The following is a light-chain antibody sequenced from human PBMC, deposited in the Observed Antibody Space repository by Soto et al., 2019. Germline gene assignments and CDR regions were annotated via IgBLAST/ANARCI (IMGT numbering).Light chain of an antibody. J-gene: IGKJ4*01. CDR2: RTS. Sequence: IVMTQSPATMSVSLVERATLCCRPSQSISSNLAWYQQKPGQAPRLLMFRTSSRATGFPARFSGSGSGTEFNLTISSLQSGDFGVYYCQQYNNWPRATFGGGTKVDIK. V-gene: IGKV3-15*01. CDR1: QSISSN. CDR3: QQYNNWPRAT.